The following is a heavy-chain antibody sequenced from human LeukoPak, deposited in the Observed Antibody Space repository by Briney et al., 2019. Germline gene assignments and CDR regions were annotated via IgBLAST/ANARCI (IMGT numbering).Heavy chain of an antibody. Sequence: GGSLRLSCAASGFTFSSYSMHWVRQAPGKGLEYVSAISSNGGSTYYASSVKGRFTISRDNSKNTLYLQMGSLRAEDMAVYYCARGTRVSGPFDPWGQGTLVTVSS. CDR1: GFTFSSYS. CDR2: ISSNGGST. J-gene: IGHJ5*02. V-gene: IGHV3-64*01. D-gene: IGHD3-10*01. CDR3: ARGTRVSGPFDP.